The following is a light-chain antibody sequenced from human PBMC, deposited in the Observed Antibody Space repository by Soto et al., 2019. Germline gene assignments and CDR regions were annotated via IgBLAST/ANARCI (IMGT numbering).Light chain of an antibody. V-gene: IGKV1-39*01. CDR3: QQYGSSPLIT. J-gene: IGKJ5*01. CDR1: QNIINY. Sequence: DIHMTQSPSSLSASVCDRVTITCRASQNIINYLNWYQQKPGTAPKLLIYHASTLESGVPSRFSGSGSGTEFTLTISSLQPDDFAVYYCQQYGSSPLITFGQGTRLEIK. CDR2: HAS.